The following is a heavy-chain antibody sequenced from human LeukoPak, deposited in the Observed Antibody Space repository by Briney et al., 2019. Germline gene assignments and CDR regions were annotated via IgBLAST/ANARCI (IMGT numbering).Heavy chain of an antibody. Sequence: PGGSLRLSCSASGFTFSDRWMNWVHQAPRKGPEWVAIINRDGSEKHYVDSVKGRFTISRDNAKNSLYLQMNSLRAEDTAVYYCARSDRGPEYWGQGTLVTVSS. CDR3: ARSDRGPEY. V-gene: IGHV3-7*01. CDR2: INRDGSEK. D-gene: IGHD6-25*01. CDR1: GFTFSDRW. J-gene: IGHJ4*02.